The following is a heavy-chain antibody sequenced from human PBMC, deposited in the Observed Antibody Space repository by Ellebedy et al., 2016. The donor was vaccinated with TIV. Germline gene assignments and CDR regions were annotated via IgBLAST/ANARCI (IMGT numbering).Heavy chain of an antibody. J-gene: IGHJ4*02. D-gene: IGHD6-25*01. CDR1: GGTFSSYA. CDR3: ARVVESSGWKPLLEY. Sequence: ASVKVSCKASGGTFSSYATSWVRQAPGQGLEWMGGIIPIFGTANYAQKFQGRVTITEDESTSTAYMELRSLRVEDTAVYYCARVVESSGWKPLLEYWGQGTLVTVSS. CDR2: IIPIFGTA. V-gene: IGHV1-69*13.